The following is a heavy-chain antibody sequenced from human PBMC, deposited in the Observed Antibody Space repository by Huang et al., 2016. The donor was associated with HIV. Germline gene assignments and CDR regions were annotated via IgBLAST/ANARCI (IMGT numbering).Heavy chain of an antibody. Sequence: EVQLVESGGGLVQPGGSLRFSCAASGLTFSSENMNWVRQAPGKGLEWLSYISKSSSPRYYADSVKGRFTISRDNAKNALYRQMNSLRDEDTAVYYCARGMGASWFAYWGQGALVTVSS. CDR3: ARGMGASWFAY. CDR2: ISKSSSPR. D-gene: IGHD1-26*01. CDR1: GLTFSSEN. V-gene: IGHV3-48*02. J-gene: IGHJ4*02.